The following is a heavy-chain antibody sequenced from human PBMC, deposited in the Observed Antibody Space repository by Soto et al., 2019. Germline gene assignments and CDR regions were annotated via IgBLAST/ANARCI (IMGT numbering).Heavy chain of an antibody. CDR2: IYTGDSSI. CDR3: ASAGYSSAWQIDY. V-gene: IGHV5-51*03. J-gene: IGHJ4*02. CDR1: GYSFTTYW. D-gene: IGHD6-19*01. Sequence: EVQLVQSGAEVKKPGESLKISCKASGYSFTTYWIGWVRQMSGKGLDWMGIIYTGDSSITYSPSFQGQVSISADKSISTAYLQWSSLKASDTAMYYCASAGYSSAWQIDYWGPGTLVTVSS.